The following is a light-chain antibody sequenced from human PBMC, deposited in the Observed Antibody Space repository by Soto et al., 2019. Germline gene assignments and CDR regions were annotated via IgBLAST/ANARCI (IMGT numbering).Light chain of an antibody. V-gene: IGLV2-11*01. Sequence: QSALTQPRSVSGSPGQSVTISCTGTRSDVGGYNFVSWYQQHPGKAPTLMIYDVAKRPSGVPDRFSGSKSADTASLTISGLQAEDEADYYCSSYTSSSTRVFGTGTKLTVL. CDR3: SSYTSSSTRV. J-gene: IGLJ1*01. CDR2: DVA. CDR1: RSDVGGYNF.